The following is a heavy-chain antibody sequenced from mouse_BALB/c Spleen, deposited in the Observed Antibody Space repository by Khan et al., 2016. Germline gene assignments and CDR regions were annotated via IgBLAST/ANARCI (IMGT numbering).Heavy chain of an antibody. V-gene: IGHV7-3*02. J-gene: IGHJ3*01. Sequence: EVELVESGGGLVQTGGSLRLSCATSGFTFTDYYMTWVRQPPGKALEWLGFIRNKAGGYTTEYSASVKGRFTISRDNSQSILYLQMNTLRAEDRGTDYCASRTGTIADGGQGTLVTVSA. CDR3: ASRTGTIAD. CDR2: IRNKAGGYTT. D-gene: IGHD4-1*01. CDR1: GFTFTDYY.